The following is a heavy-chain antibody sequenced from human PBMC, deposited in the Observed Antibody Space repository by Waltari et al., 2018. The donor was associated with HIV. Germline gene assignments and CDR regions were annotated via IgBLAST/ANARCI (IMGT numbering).Heavy chain of an antibody. Sequence: QVQLVESGGGVVQPGRSLRPPCAAPGFTLSSYGLPGARQAPGKVLEWVAVIWYDGSNKYYADSLKGRFTISRDNSKNTLYLQMNSLRAEDTAVYYCARDSPNAYSWGGSYSRFDYWGQGTLVTVSS. J-gene: IGHJ4*02. D-gene: IGHD1-26*01. CDR2: IWYDGSNK. CDR3: ARDSPNAYSWGGSYSRFDY. CDR1: GFTLSSYG. V-gene: IGHV3-33*01.